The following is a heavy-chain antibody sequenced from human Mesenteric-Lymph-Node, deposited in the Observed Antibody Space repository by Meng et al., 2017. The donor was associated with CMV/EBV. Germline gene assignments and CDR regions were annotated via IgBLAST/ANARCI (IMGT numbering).Heavy chain of an antibody. CDR2: IYYSGST. CDR1: GGSISSSSYY. V-gene: IGHV4-39*07. Sequence: SETLSLTCTVSGGSISSSSYYWGWIRQPPGKGLEWIGSIYYSGSTYYNPSLKSRVTISVDTSKNQFSLKLSSVTAADTAVYYCARGYSSGWYRWGQGTLVTVSS. D-gene: IGHD6-19*01. CDR3: ARGYSSGWYR. J-gene: IGHJ4*02.